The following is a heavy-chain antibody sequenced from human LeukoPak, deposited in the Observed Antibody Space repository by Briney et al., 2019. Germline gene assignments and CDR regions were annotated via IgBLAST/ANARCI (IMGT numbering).Heavy chain of an antibody. CDR1: GGSISSYY. V-gene: IGHV4-39*01. CDR2: IYYSGST. Sequence: SETLSLTCTVSGGSISSYYWGWIRQPPGKGLEWIGSIYYSGSTYYNPSLKSRVTISVDTSKNQFSLKLSSVTAADTAVYYCARHRWGYFDSTRVQYYFDYWGQGTLVTVSS. D-gene: IGHD3-9*01. CDR3: ARHRWGYFDSTRVQYYFDY. J-gene: IGHJ4*02.